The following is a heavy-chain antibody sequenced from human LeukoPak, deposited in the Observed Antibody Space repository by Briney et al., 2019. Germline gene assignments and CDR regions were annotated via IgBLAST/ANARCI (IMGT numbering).Heavy chain of an antibody. Sequence: ASVKVSCKASGGTFSSYTISWVRQAPGQGLEWMGRIIPILGIANYAQKFRGRVTITADKSMSTAYMELSSLRSEDTAVYYCAREGDVDTANPLWGQGTLVTVSS. D-gene: IGHD5-18*01. V-gene: IGHV1-69*02. CDR1: GGTFSSYT. CDR2: IIPILGIA. CDR3: AREGDVDTANPL. J-gene: IGHJ4*02.